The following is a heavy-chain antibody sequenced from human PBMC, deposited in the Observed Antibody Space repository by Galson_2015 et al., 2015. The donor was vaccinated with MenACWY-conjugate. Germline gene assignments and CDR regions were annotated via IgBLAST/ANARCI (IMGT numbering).Heavy chain of an antibody. CDR2: IIPIFGTA. CDR3: VGVVVPAAIDYYYGMDV. Sequence: SCKASGGTFSSYAISWVRQAPGQGLEWMGGIIPIFGTANYAQKFQGRVTITADESTSTAYMELSSLRSEDTAVYYCVGVVVPAAIDYYYGMDVWGQGTTVTVSS. V-gene: IGHV1-69*01. CDR1: GGTFSSYA. D-gene: IGHD2-2*01. J-gene: IGHJ6*02.